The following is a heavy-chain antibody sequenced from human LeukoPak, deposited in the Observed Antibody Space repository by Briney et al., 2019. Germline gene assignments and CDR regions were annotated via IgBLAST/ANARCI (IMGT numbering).Heavy chain of an antibody. CDR3: ASPPDYGGNSAP. CDR2: IYYSGST. J-gene: IGHJ5*02. D-gene: IGHD4-23*01. Sequence: PSETLSLTCTVSGGSISSSSYYWGWIRQPPGKGLEWIGSIYYSGSTYYNPSLKSRVTISVDTSKNQFSLKLSSVTAADTAVYYCASPPDYGGNSAPWGQGTLVTVSS. CDR1: GGSISSSSYY. V-gene: IGHV4-39*07.